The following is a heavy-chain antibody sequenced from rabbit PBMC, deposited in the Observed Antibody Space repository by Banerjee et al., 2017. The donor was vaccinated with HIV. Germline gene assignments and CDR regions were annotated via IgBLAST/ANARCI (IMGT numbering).Heavy chain of an antibody. D-gene: IGHD6-1*01. CDR1: GFSFSDRDV. Sequence: QEQLVESGGGLVKPEGSLTLTCKASGFSFSDRDVMCWVRQAPGKGLEWIACIDTSSGSTDYASWVNGRFTISKTSSTTVDLKMTSLTAADTATYFCARGAHFSVGFGAFAIYLDLWGQGTLVTVS. CDR2: IDTSSGST. V-gene: IGHV1S45*01. J-gene: IGHJ3*01. CDR3: ARGAHFSVGFGAFAIYLDL.